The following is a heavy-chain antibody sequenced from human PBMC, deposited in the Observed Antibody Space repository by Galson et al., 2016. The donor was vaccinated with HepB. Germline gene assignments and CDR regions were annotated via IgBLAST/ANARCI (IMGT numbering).Heavy chain of an antibody. CDR1: GFSLSTNGMC. Sequence: PALVKPTQTLTLTCTFSGFSLSTNGMCVSWIRQPPGKALEWLALIDWNDDKHYSTSLKTRLTISKDTSNNQVVLTMTNMDHVDTATYYCARASGYYSIFDYWGQGTLVTVSS. V-gene: IGHV2-70*01. D-gene: IGHD3-22*01. J-gene: IGHJ4*02. CDR3: ARASGYYSIFDY. CDR2: IDWNDDK.